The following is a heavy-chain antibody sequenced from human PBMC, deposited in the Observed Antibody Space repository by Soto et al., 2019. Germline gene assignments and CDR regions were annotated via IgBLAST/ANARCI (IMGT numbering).Heavy chain of an antibody. J-gene: IGHJ4*02. V-gene: IGHV1-18*01. CDR1: GYTFNTYF. Sequence: HVQLVQSGGELKKPGASVKVSCNTSGYTFNTYFITWVRQAPGQALEWMGWTSPHNGNTNYAEKFQGRVTMTADTITKTAYMELRNLRIDDTAVYYCARDTGNSFDYWGQGTPVTVSS. CDR3: ARDTGNSFDY. CDR2: TSPHNGNT.